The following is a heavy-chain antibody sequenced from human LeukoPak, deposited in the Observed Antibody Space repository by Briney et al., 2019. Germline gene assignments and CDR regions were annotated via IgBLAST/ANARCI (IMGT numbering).Heavy chain of an antibody. CDR1: GFTFSSYS. V-gene: IGHV3-21*01. D-gene: IGHD5-24*01. CDR2: ISSSSSYI. Sequence: GGSLGLSCAASGFTFSSYSMNWVRQAPGKGLEWVSSISSSSSYIYYADSVKGRFTISRDNAKNSLYLQMNSLRAEDTAVYYCARERGDGYRPFDYWGQGTLVTVSS. J-gene: IGHJ4*02. CDR3: ARERGDGYRPFDY.